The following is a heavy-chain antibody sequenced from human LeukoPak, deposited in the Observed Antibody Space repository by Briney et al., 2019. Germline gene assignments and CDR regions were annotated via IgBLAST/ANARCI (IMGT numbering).Heavy chain of an antibody. CDR1: GFTFSSYG. V-gene: IGHV3-30*18. J-gene: IGHJ4*02. Sequence: GRSLRLSCAASGFTFSSYGMHWVRQAPGKGLEWVAVISYDGSNKYYADSVKGRFTISRDNSKNTLYLQMNSLRAEDTAVYYCAKDMAYYDSSGFDHWGQGTLVTVSS. CDR3: AKDMAYYDSSGFDH. D-gene: IGHD3-22*01. CDR2: ISYDGSNK.